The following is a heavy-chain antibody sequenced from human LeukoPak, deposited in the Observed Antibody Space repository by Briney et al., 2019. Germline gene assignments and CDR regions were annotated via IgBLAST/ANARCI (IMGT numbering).Heavy chain of an antibody. V-gene: IGHV3-30*04. J-gene: IGHJ3*02. CDR3: ARGVGYCSSTSCYAPPTQI. D-gene: IGHD2-2*01. CDR2: ISYDGSNK. Sequence: GGSLRLSCAASGFTFSSYAMHWVRQAPGKGLEWVAVISYDGSNKYYADSVKGRFTISRDNSKNTLYLQMNSLRAEDTAVYHCARGVGYCSSTSCYAPPTQIWGQGTMVTVSS. CDR1: GFTFSSYA.